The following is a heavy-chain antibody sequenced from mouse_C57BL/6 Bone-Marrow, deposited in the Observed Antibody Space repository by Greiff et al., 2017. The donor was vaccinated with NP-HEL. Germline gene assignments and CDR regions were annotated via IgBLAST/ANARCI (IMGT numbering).Heavy chain of an antibody. CDR3: ARWDTTVVASNYFDY. J-gene: IGHJ2*01. Sequence: EVQLMESGAELVKPGASVKLSCTASGFNIKDYYMHWVKQRTEQGLEWIGRIDPEDGETKYAPKFQGKATITADTSSNTAYLQLSSLTSEDTAVYYCARWDTTVVASNYFDYWGQGTTLTVSS. V-gene: IGHV14-2*01. CDR2: IDPEDGET. D-gene: IGHD1-1*01. CDR1: GFNIKDYY.